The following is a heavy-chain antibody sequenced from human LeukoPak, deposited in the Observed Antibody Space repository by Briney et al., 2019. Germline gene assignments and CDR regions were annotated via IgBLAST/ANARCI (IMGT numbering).Heavy chain of an antibody. CDR2: IYYSGST. CDR3: ARVSREQLGYNWFDP. J-gene: IGHJ5*02. V-gene: IGHV4-31*03. Sequence: SETLSLTCTVSGGSISSGGYYWSWIRQHPGKGLEWIGYIYYSGSTYYNPSLKSRVTISVDTSKNQFSLKLSSVTAADTAVYYCARVSREQLGYNWFDPWGQGTLVTVSS. D-gene: IGHD6-13*01. CDR1: GGSISSGGYY.